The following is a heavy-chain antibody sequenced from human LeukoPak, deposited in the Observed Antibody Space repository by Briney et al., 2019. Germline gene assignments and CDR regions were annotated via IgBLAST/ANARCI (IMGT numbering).Heavy chain of an antibody. Sequence: SETLSLTCAVYGGSFSGYYWSWIRQPPGKGLEWIGEINHSGSTNYNPSLKSRVTISVDTSKNQFSLKLSSVTAADTAVYYCARLTRHYYFWSGYYPTTINWFDPWGQGTLVTVSS. D-gene: IGHD3-3*01. CDR3: ARLTRHYYFWSGYYPTTINWFDP. CDR1: GGSFSGYY. CDR2: INHSGST. V-gene: IGHV4-34*01. J-gene: IGHJ5*02.